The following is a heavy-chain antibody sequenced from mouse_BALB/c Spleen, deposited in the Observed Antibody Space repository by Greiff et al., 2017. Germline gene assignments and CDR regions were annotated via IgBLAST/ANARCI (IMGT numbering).Heavy chain of an antibody. V-gene: IGHV5-6-5*01. CDR1: GFTFSSYA. CDR3: ARGGYDYFDY. CDR2: ISSGGST. D-gene: IGHD2-2*01. Sequence: EVQLVESGGGLVKPGGSLKLSCAASGFTFSSYAMSWVRQTPEKRLEWVASISSGGSTYYPDSVKGRFTISRDNARNILYLQMSSLRPEDTAMYYCARGGYDYFDYWGQGTTLTVSS. J-gene: IGHJ2*01.